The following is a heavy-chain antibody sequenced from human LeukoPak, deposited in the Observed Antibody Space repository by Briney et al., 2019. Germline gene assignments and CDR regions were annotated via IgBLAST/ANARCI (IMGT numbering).Heavy chain of an antibody. CDR3: ARGLSYRGSITIFGVVIIGYGMDV. CDR2: MNPNSGNT. J-gene: IGHJ6*02. V-gene: IGHV1-8*02. CDR1: GGTFSSYA. Sequence: GSSVKVSCKASGGTFSSYAINWVRQATGQGLEWMGWMNPNSGNTGYAQKFQGRVTMTRNTSISTAYMELSSLRSEDTAVYYCARGLSYRGSITIFGVVIIGYGMDVWGQGTTVTVSS. D-gene: IGHD3-3*01.